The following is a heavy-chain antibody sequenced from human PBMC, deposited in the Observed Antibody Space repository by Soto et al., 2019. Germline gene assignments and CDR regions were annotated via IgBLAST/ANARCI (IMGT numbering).Heavy chain of an antibody. D-gene: IGHD6-13*01. V-gene: IGHV3-30-3*01. CDR1: GFTFSSYA. J-gene: IGHJ6*02. CDR3: ARERIAAAGSQYYYGMDV. CDR2: ISYDGSNK. Sequence: TGGSLRLSCAASGFTFSSYAMHWVRQAPGKGLEWVAVISYDGSNKYYADSVKGRFTISRDNSKNTLYLQMNSLRAEDTAVYYCARERIAAAGSQYYYGMDVWGQGTTVTVSS.